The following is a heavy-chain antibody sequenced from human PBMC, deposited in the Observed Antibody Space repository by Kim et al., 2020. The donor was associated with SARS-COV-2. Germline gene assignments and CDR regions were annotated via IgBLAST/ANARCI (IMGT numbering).Heavy chain of an antibody. CDR1: GGSFSGYY. CDR2: INHSGST. V-gene: IGHV4-34*01. J-gene: IGHJ6*02. CDR3: ARHSSWHDYYYYGMDV. Sequence: SETLSLTCAVYGGSFSGYYWSWIRQPPGKGLEWIGEINHSGSTNYNPSLKSRVTISVDTSKNQFSLKLSSVTAADTAVYYCARHSSWHDYYYYGMDVWGQGTTVTVSS. D-gene: IGHD6-13*01.